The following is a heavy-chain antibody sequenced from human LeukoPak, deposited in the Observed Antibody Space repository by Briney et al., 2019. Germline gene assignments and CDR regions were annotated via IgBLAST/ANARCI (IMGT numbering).Heavy chain of an antibody. D-gene: IGHD2-2*01. J-gene: IGHJ4*02. CDR3: ATDEYQLLSPLFDY. Sequence: GGSLRLSCAASGFTFSSYGMHWVRQAPGKGLEWVAVISYDGSNKYYADSVKGRFTISRDNSKSTLYLQMNSLRAEDTAVYYCATDEYQLLSPLFDYWGQGTLVTVSS. CDR2: ISYDGSNK. V-gene: IGHV3-30*03. CDR1: GFTFSSYG.